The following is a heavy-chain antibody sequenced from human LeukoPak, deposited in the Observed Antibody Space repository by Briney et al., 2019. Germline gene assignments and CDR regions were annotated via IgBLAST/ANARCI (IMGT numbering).Heavy chain of an antibody. CDR2: ISYDGSNK. CDR3: AREKSVIVGGYGYTTPRDYYYYYGMDV. J-gene: IGHJ6*02. V-gene: IGHV3-30-3*01. Sequence: GGSLRLSCAASGFTFSSYAMHWVRQAPGKGLEWVAVISYDGSNKYYADSVKGRFTISRDNSKNTLYLQMNSLRAEDTAVYYCAREKSVIVGGYGYTTPRDYYYYYGMDVWGQGTTVTVSS. CDR1: GFTFSSYA. D-gene: IGHD3-22*01.